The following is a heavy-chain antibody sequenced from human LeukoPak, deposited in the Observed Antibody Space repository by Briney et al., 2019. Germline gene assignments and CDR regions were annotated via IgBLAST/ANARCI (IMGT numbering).Heavy chain of an antibody. CDR2: IYHSGST. CDR1: GGSISSGGYS. Sequence: PSQTLSLTCAVSGGSISSGGYSWSWIRQPPGKGLEWIGYIYHSGSTFYNPSLKSRVTISVDRSKNQFSLNLSSVTAADTAVYYCARGRGRYCSSTSCRYWFDPWGQGTLVTVSS. V-gene: IGHV4-30-2*01. D-gene: IGHD2-2*01. J-gene: IGHJ5*02. CDR3: ARGRGRYCSSTSCRYWFDP.